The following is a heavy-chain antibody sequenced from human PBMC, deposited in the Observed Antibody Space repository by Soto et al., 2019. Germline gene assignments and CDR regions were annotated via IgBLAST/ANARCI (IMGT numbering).Heavy chain of an antibody. D-gene: IGHD6-13*01. Sequence: QVQLVQSGAEVKKPGSSVKVSCKASGGTFSSYAISWVRQAPGQGLEWMGGIIPIFGTANYAQKFQGRVTITADESTSTAYMELSSLRSEDTAVYYRVCVAATLGYYYYYCMDVWGQGTTVTVSS. J-gene: IGHJ6*02. V-gene: IGHV1-69*12. CDR3: VCVAATLGYYYYYCMDV. CDR2: IIPIFGTA. CDR1: GGTFSSYA.